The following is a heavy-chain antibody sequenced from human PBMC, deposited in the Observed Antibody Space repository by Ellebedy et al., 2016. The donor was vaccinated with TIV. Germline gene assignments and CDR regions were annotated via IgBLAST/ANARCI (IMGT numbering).Heavy chain of an antibody. D-gene: IGHD5-18*01. Sequence: GGSLRLSCAASGFTFGSYGLHWIRLGPGKGLEWVAAIWFDGSNIHYADSVKGRFTISRDNSKNTLFLQMNSLRAEDTAVYYCARDRGGTAMVPWYYYGMDVWGQGTTVTVSS. CDR3: ARDRGGTAMVPWYYYGMDV. CDR2: IWFDGSNI. CDR1: GFTFGSYG. V-gene: IGHV3-33*08. J-gene: IGHJ6*02.